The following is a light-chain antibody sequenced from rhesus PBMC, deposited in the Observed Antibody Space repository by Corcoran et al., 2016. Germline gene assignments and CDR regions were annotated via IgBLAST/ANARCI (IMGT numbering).Light chain of an antibody. CDR3: QQYNNWNT. CDR2: GAS. J-gene: IGKJ3*01. V-gene: IGKV3S9*01. Sequence: EIVMTQSPATLSLSPGERATLSCRASQSVSSYVAWYQQKPGQAPRLLIYGASSRATGIPDRFSGSGSGTDFTLIISSLEPEDVGVYYCQQYNNWNTFGPGTKLDIK. CDR1: QSVSSY.